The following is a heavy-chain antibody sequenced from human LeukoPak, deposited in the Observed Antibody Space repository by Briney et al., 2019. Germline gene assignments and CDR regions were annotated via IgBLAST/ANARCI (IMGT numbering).Heavy chain of an antibody. CDR3: ASPHRSSMIYDY. V-gene: IGHV4-34*01. D-gene: IGHD2-8*01. CDR2: INQSGST. CDR1: GVSFSGSY. J-gene: IGHJ4*02. Sequence: SETLSLTCAVYGVSFSGSYCNWIRQPPGKGLEWIGEINQSGSTNYSPSLTTRVTISVDTSKKNFSLKVTSVTAADTAVYYCASPHRSSMIYDYWGQGTLVTVSS.